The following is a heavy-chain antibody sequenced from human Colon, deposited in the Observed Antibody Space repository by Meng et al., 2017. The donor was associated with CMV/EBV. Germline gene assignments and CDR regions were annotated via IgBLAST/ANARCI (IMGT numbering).Heavy chain of an antibody. V-gene: IGHV4-59*08. D-gene: IGHD3-10*01. J-gene: IGHJ6*02. CDR2: IYKSGTT. CDR3: ARQRRRINLLKGNEADFFADMDV. Sequence: SETLSLTCSVSGVSISLYYWSWIRQAPGKGLEWIGHIYKSGTTKYNPSLESRVTISADTSKNEFSLKLSSGTAADTAVYYCARQRRRINLLKGNEADFFADMDVWGQGTTVTVSS. CDR1: GVSISLYY.